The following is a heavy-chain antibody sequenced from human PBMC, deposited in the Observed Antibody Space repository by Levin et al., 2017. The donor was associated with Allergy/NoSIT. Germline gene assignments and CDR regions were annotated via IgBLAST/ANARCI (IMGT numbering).Heavy chain of an antibody. CDR2: YNPNSGAS. D-gene: IGHD3-3*01. Sequence: ASVKVSCKASGYRFNEYYLHWVRQAPGQGLEWVGWYNPNSGASKFADKFQGRVTMDRDGSTATAYMELTKLTSDDTAVYYCARLMLWEFRTLEIWGQGTAVTVS. CDR1: GYRFNEYY. V-gene: IGHV1-2*02. J-gene: IGHJ3*02. CDR3: ARLMLWEFRTLEI.